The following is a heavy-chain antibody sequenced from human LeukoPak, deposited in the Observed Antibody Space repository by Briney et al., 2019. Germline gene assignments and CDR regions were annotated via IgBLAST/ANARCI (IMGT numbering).Heavy chain of an antibody. V-gene: IGHV1-24*01. Sequence: GASVKVSCKVSGYTLSELSMQWVRQAPGKGLEWMGGFDPEDGETIYAQKFQDRVTMTEDTSTDTAYMELSSLRSEDTAVYYCATRHPHYGYYVEDYWGQGTVVTVSS. CDR3: ATRHPHYGYYVEDY. CDR1: GYTLSELS. D-gene: IGHD4-17*01. CDR2: FDPEDGET. J-gene: IGHJ4*02.